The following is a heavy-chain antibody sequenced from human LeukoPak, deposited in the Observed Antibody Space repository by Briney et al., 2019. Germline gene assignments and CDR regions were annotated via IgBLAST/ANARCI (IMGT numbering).Heavy chain of an antibody. V-gene: IGHV4-59*01. D-gene: IGHD3-3*01. J-gene: IGHJ4*02. CDR2: IYYSGST. Sequence: SETLSLTCTVSGGSISSYYWSWIRQPPGKGLEWIGYIYYSGSTNYNPSLKSRVTISVDTSKNQFSLKLSSVTAADTAVYHCARGTDFWSGYYFDYWGQGTLVTVSS. CDR1: GGSISSYY. CDR3: ARGTDFWSGYYFDY.